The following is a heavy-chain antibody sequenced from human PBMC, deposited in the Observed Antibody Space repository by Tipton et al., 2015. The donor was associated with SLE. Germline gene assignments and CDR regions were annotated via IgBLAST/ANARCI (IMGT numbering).Heavy chain of an antibody. CDR3: ARDPRGGDAFDI. J-gene: IGHJ3*02. CDR2: TYYSGST. D-gene: IGHD3-10*01. V-gene: IGHV4-59*12. CDR1: GGSISSYY. Sequence: LRLTCTVSGGSISSYYWSWIRQPPGKGLEWIGYTYYSGSTNYSPSLKSRVTISVDTSKNQFSLKLSSVTAADTAVYYCARDPRGGDAFDIWGQGTMVTVSS.